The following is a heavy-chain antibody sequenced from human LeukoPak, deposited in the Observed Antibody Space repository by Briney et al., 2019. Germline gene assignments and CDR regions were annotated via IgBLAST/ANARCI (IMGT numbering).Heavy chain of an antibody. D-gene: IGHD1-1*01. CDR1: GFTFSSYG. CDR3: AKDQGLTDDYYFDY. V-gene: IGHV3-30*18. J-gene: IGHJ4*02. Sequence: PGGSLRLSCAASGFTFSSYGMHWVRQAPGKGLEWVAVISYDGSNKYYADSVKGRFTISRDNSKNTLYLQMNSLRAEDTAVYYCAKDQGLTDDYYFDYWGQGTLVTVSS. CDR2: ISYDGSNK.